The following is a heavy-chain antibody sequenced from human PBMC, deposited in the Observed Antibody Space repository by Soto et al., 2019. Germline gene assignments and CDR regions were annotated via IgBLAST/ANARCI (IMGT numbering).Heavy chain of an antibody. CDR1: GFTFSHYA. V-gene: IGHV3-30*04. J-gene: IGHJ4*02. D-gene: IGHD5-12*01. Sequence: QEQLVESGGGVVQPGRSLRLSCAASGFTFSHYAMHWVRQAPGKGLQWVSSISFDGRNKYYVDSVKGRFTISRDNSKNTLDREVDSRSAEDTAVYYCAKDRRVGDGYNWGFDYWGQGTLVTVSS. CDR2: ISFDGRNK. CDR3: AKDRRVGDGYNWGFDY.